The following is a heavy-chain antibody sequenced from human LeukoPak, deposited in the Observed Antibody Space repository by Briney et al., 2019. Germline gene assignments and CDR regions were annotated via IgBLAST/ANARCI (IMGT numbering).Heavy chain of an antibody. D-gene: IGHD6-6*01. Sequence: GGSLRLSCAASGVTFSSYAMSWVRHAPGKGLEWVSGISGSGGTTDYADSVKGRFTISRDNSSNTLFLQINSLRADDTALYYCAKGARPGDYYYMDVWGKGTTVTVSS. J-gene: IGHJ6*03. CDR2: ISGSGGTT. CDR1: GVTFSSYA. V-gene: IGHV3-23*01. CDR3: AKGARPGDYYYMDV.